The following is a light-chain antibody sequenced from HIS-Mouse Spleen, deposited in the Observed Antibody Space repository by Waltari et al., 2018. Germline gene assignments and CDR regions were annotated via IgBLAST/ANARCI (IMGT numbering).Light chain of an antibody. CDR3: QQLNSYPPT. J-gene: IGKJ1*01. V-gene: IGKV1-9*01. CDR1: QGISSY. Sequence: DIQLTQSPSFLSASVGDRVTITCRGSQGISSYLAWYQQKPEKAPKLLIYAASTLQSGVPSRFSGSGSGTEFTLTISSLQPEDFATYYCQQLNSYPPTFGQGTKVEIK. CDR2: AAS.